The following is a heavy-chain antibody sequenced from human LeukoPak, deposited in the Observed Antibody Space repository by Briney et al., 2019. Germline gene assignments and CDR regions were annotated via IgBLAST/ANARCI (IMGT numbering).Heavy chain of an antibody. D-gene: IGHD2-15*01. CDR1: GFTFSSYG. V-gene: IGHV3-30*02. J-gene: IGHJ4*02. CDR2: IRYDGSNK. CDR3: AKDPLSGGSTYYFDY. Sequence: GGSLRLSCAASGFTFSSYGMHWVRQAPGKGLEWVAFIRYDGSNKYYADSVKGRFTISRDNSKNTLYLQMNSLRAEDTAVYYCAKDPLSGGSTYYFDYWGQGTLVTVSS.